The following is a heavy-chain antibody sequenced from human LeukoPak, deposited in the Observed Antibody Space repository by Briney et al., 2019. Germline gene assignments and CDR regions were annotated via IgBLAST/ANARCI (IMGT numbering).Heavy chain of an antibody. CDR2: IYWDDDE. V-gene: IGHV2-5*02. Sequence: SGPTLVHPTQTLTLTCTFSGFSLSTSGVGVGWIRQPPGKALEWLAYIYWDDDERYSPSLKSRLTITKDTSKNQVVLTVTNMDPVDTATYYCAHRKVDTPMGPWGQGTLVTVSS. CDR3: AHRKVDTPMGP. D-gene: IGHD5-18*01. CDR1: GFSLSTSGVG. J-gene: IGHJ5*02.